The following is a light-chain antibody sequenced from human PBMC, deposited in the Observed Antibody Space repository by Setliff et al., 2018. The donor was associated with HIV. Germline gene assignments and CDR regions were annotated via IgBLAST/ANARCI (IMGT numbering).Light chain of an antibody. V-gene: IGLV2-14*03. CDR3: CSYAGSYTYV. CDR2: DVS. CDR1: SSDVGGYNS. J-gene: IGLJ1*01. Sequence: QSALTQPASVSGSPGRSITISCTGNSSDVGGYNSVSWFQQHPGKAPKLLIYDVSDRPSGVSNRFSGSKSGNTASLTISGLQAEDEADYYCCSYAGSYTYVFGTGTKVTVL.